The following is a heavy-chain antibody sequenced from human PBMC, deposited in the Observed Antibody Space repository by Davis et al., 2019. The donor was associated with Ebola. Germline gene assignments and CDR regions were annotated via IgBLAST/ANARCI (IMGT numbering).Heavy chain of an antibody. Sequence: AASVKVSCKASGYTFTGYYMHWVRQAPGQGLEWMGIINPSGGSTSYAQKFQGRVTMTRDTSTSTVYMELSSLRSEDTAVYYCARGITMIVAPSWFDPWGQGTLVTVSS. CDR2: INPSGGST. J-gene: IGHJ5*02. CDR1: GYTFTGYY. CDR3: ARGITMIVAPSWFDP. V-gene: IGHV1-46*01. D-gene: IGHD3-22*01.